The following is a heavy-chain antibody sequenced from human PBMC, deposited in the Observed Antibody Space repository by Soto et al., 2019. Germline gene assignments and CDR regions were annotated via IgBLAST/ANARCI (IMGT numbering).Heavy chain of an antibody. V-gene: IGHV4-30-2*01. D-gene: IGHD2-15*01. CDR2: IYHSGST. J-gene: IGHJ4*02. Sequence: QLQLQESGSGLVKPSQTLSLTCAVSGGSISNGGYSWSWIRQPPGKGLEWIGYIYHSGSTYYNPSLKSRLPISVDRSKNQFALKLSSVTAADTAVYYCARGGGWTFDYWGQGTLVTVSS. CDR1: GGSISNGGYS. CDR3: ARGGGWTFDY.